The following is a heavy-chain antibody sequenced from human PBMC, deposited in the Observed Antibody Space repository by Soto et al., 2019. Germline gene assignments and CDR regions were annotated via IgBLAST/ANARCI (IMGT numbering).Heavy chain of an antibody. CDR1: GFTFSSYL. V-gene: IGHV3-7*03. CDR2: IKQDGSEK. Sequence: GGSLRLSGAASGFTFSSYLMTWVRQAPGKGLEWVANIKQDGSEKYYVDSVKGRFTISRDNAKKSLYLQMNNLRAEDRAVYYCARDRGLDFWSGPSYGMDVWGQGTTVTVSS. CDR3: ARDRGLDFWSGPSYGMDV. J-gene: IGHJ6*02. D-gene: IGHD3-3*01.